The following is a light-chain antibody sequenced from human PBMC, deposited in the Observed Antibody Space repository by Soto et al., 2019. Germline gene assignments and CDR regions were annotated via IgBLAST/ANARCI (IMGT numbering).Light chain of an antibody. J-gene: IGKJ3*01. CDR2: GAS. CDR1: LSVNNN. V-gene: IGKV3-15*01. CDR3: QRYDNWLKT. Sequence: IVMTQSPATLSLSPGERATLSCRASLSVNNNLAWYQQRPGQPPRLLICGASTRAPGVPARISGSGSGTDFTLTINSLQAEEFAVSYCQRYDNWLKTFGPGTKVAIK.